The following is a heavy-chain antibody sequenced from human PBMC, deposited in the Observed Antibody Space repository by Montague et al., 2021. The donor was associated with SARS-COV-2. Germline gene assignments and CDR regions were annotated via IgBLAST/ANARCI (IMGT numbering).Heavy chain of an antibody. CDR1: GFTFSSYQ. D-gene: IGHD6-19*01. V-gene: IGHV3-48*03. CDR3: TRDPGIAEAGSWFDY. Sequence: YRSLSWAASGFTFSSYQMNWVRQAPGKGLEWVSYISSSGSNKNDADSVKGRFTISRDNAKNSLCLQMNSLRAEDTAVYYCTRDPGIAEAGSWFDYWGQGTLVTVSS. CDR2: ISSSGSNK. J-gene: IGHJ4*02.